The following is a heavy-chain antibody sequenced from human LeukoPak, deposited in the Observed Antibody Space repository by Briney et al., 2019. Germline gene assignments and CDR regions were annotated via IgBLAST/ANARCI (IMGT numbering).Heavy chain of an antibody. Sequence: SVKVSCKASGGTFSSYAISWVRQAPGQGLEWMGRIIPIFGTANYAQKFQGRVTITTDESTSTAYMELSSLRSDDTAVYYCARHLYGDYFFDYWGQGTLVTVSS. J-gene: IGHJ4*02. V-gene: IGHV1-69*05. CDR3: ARHLYGDYFFDY. D-gene: IGHD4-17*01. CDR1: GGTFSSYA. CDR2: IIPIFGTA.